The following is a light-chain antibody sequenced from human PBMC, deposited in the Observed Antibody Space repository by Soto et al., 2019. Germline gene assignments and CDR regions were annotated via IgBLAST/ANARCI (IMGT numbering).Light chain of an antibody. CDR3: MQGTHWPWT. J-gene: IGKJ1*01. Sequence: VMTQTPLSLPVTPGEPASISCRSSQSLLDSADGNTYLNWFQQRPGQSPRRLLYTVSNRDSGVPDKFSGSGSDTDFTLRINRVEAEDVGVYYCMQGTHWPWTFGQGTKVDIK. V-gene: IGKV2-30*01. CDR1: QSLLDSADGNTY. CDR2: TVS.